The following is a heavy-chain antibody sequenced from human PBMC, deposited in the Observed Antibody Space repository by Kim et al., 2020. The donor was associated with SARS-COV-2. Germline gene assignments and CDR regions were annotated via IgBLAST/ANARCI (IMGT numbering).Heavy chain of an antibody. J-gene: IGHJ6*02. V-gene: IGHV1-2*04. CDR3: ARDSSDTAMVHPYYYYYYGMDV. CDR2: INPNSGGT. D-gene: IGHD5-18*01. CDR1: GYTFTGYY. Sequence: ASVKVSCKASGYTFTGYYMHWVRQAPGQGLEWMGWINPNSGGTNYAQKFQGWVTMTRDTSISTAYMELSRLRSDDTAVYYCARDSSDTAMVHPYYYYYYGMDVWGQGTTVTVSS.